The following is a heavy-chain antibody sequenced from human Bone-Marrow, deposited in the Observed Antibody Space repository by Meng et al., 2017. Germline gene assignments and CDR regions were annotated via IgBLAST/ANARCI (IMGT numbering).Heavy chain of an antibody. J-gene: IGHJ4*02. CDR3: ARVTAGVPY. CDR1: GFTFSDYY. CDR2: IKQDGSEK. D-gene: IGHD2-21*02. Sequence: GESLKISCAASGFTFSDYYMSWVRQAPGKGLEWVANIKQDGSEKYYVDSVKGRFTISRDNAKNSLYLQMNSLRAEDTAVYYCARVTAGVPYWGQGTLVTVSS. V-gene: IGHV3-7*01.